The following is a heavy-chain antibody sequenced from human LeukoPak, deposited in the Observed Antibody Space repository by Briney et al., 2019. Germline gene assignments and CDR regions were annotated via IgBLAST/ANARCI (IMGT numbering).Heavy chain of an antibody. Sequence: GASVKVSCKASGGTFSSYAISWVRQAPGQGLEWMGRIIPIFGTANYAQKFQGRVTITTDESTSTAYMELSSLRSDDTAVYYCARISVSGSPYWGQGTLVTVSS. J-gene: IGHJ4*02. CDR3: ARISVSGSPY. CDR1: GGTFSSYA. CDR2: IIPIFGTA. D-gene: IGHD3-16*01. V-gene: IGHV1-69*05.